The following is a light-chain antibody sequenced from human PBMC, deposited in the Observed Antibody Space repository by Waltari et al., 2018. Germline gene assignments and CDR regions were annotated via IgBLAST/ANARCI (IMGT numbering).Light chain of an antibody. CDR1: SLRSYY. V-gene: IGLV3-19*01. CDR3: NSRDSSGDHLI. J-gene: IGLJ2*01. CDR2: GKD. Sequence: SSELTQDPAVSVALGQTVTITCQGDSLRSYYASWYQQKPGQAPVLVIDGKDNRPSGVPARFSGSNSGITSSLHITGAQEDDEADYYCNSRDSSGDHLIFGGGTRLTVL.